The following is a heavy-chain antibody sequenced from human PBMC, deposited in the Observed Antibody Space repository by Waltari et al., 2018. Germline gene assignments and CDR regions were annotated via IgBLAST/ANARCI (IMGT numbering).Heavy chain of an antibody. D-gene: IGHD3-9*01. Sequence: QVQLQESGPGLVKPSETLSLTCTVSGGSISSYYWSWIRQPPGKGLEWIGYIYYSGSTNYLPTLKSRVTISVDTSKNQFSLKLISVTPADTAVYYCARVPSYYDILTGYYPDAFDIWGQGTMVTVSS. V-gene: IGHV4-59*01. CDR3: ARVPSYYDILTGYYPDAFDI. CDR2: IYYSGST. J-gene: IGHJ3*02. CDR1: GGSISSYY.